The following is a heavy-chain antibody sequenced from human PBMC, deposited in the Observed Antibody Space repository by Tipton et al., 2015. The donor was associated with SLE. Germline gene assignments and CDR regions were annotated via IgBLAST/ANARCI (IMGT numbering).Heavy chain of an antibody. CDR3: ARRHYSGPFDN. D-gene: IGHD5-12*01. Sequence: LRLSCTVSGYSVSSTYHWGWIRQPPGKGLEWIGSIWHGGSTYYNPSLKSRVTISVDTSKNQFSLRLSSVTAADTAVYYCARRHYSGPFDNWGQGTLVTVST. CDR2: IWHGGST. CDR1: GYSVSSTYH. V-gene: IGHV4-38-2*02. J-gene: IGHJ4*02.